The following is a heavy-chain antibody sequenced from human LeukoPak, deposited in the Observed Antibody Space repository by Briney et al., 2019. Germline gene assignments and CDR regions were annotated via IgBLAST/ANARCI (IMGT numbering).Heavy chain of an antibody. CDR3: ARRFVGRWLQFWFDP. Sequence: ASVKVSFKASGYTFTSYDINWVRQATGQGLEWMGWMNPNSGNTGYAQKFQGRVTMTRNTSISTAYMELSSLRSEDTAVYYCARRFVGRWLQFWFDPWGQGTLVTVSS. D-gene: IGHD5-24*01. V-gene: IGHV1-8*01. CDR1: GYTFTSYD. CDR2: MNPNSGNT. J-gene: IGHJ5*02.